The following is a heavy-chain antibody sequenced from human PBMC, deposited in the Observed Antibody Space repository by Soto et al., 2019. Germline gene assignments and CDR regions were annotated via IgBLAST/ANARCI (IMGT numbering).Heavy chain of an antibody. CDR3: AREDILGARSFDY. V-gene: IGHV3-48*02. CDR1: GFTFSGYS. Sequence: GGSLRLSCAASGFTFSGYSVNWVRQAPGKALEWVSYISSLSSPRYYAESVEGRFIISRDNAKNSLYLQMNSLRDEDTAVYFCAREDILGARSFDYWGQGALVTVSS. CDR2: ISSLSSPR. D-gene: IGHD1-26*01. J-gene: IGHJ4*02.